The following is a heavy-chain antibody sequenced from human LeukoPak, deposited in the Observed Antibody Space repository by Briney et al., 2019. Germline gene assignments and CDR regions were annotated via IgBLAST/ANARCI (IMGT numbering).Heavy chain of an antibody. D-gene: IGHD3-22*01. Sequence: SETLSLTCAVYGGSFSGYYWSWIRQPPGKGLEWIGEINHSGSTNYNPSLKSRVTISVDTSKNQFSLKLSSVTAADTAVYYCARAPRGYYSHYFDYWGQGTLVTVSS. CDR1: GGSFSGYY. V-gene: IGHV4-34*01. CDR3: ARAPRGYYSHYFDY. J-gene: IGHJ4*02. CDR2: INHSGST.